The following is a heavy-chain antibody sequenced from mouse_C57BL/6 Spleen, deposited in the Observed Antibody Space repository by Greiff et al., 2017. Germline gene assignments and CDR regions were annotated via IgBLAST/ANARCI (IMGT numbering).Heavy chain of an antibody. J-gene: IGHJ3*01. D-gene: IGHD2-5*01. Sequence: QVQLQQSGAELARPGASVKLSCKASGYTFTSYGISWVKQRTGQGLEWIGEIYPRSGNTYYNEKFKGKATLTADKSSSTAYMELRSLTSEDSAVYFCARKDSNYVAYWGQGTLVTVSA. CDR2: IYPRSGNT. CDR3: ARKDSNYVAY. V-gene: IGHV1-81*01. CDR1: GYTFTSYG.